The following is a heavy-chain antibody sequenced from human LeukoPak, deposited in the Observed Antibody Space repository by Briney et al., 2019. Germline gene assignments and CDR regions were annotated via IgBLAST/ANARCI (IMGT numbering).Heavy chain of an antibody. D-gene: IGHD6-13*01. V-gene: IGHV3-21*01. CDR2: ISSSSSYI. CDR3: AREMIAAAGTGKY. Sequence: GGSLRLSCAASGFTFSSYSMNWVRQAPGKGLEWVSSISSSSSYIYYADSVKGRFTISRDNAKNSLYLQMNSLRAEDTAVYYCAREMIAAAGTGKYWGQGTLVTVSS. J-gene: IGHJ4*02. CDR1: GFTFSSYS.